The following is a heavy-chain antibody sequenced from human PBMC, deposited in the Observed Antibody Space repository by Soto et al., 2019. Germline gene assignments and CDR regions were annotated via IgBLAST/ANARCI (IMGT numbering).Heavy chain of an antibody. CDR1: GFTFSSYD. V-gene: IGHV3-13*04. J-gene: IGHJ3*02. D-gene: IGHD2-15*01. Sequence: EVQLVESGGGLVQPGGSLRLSCAASGFTFSSYDMHWVRQATGKGLEWVSAIGTAGDTYYPGSVKGRFTISRENAKNSLYLQMNSLRAGDTAVYYCARGGRMLAFDIWGQGTMVTVSS. CDR3: ARGGRMLAFDI. CDR2: IGTAGDT.